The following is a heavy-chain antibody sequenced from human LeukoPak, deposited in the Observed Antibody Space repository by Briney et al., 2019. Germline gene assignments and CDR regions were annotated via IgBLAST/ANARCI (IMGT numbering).Heavy chain of an antibody. CDR3: ARRTRGYYDSSGIDY. CDR2: INHSGST. Sequence: SETLSLTXAVYGGSFSGYYWSWIRQPPGKGLEWIGEINHSGSTNYNPSLKSRVTISVDTSKNQFSLKLSSVTAADTAVYYCARRTRGYYDSSGIDYWGQGTLVTVSS. J-gene: IGHJ4*02. V-gene: IGHV4-34*01. D-gene: IGHD3-22*01. CDR1: GGSFSGYY.